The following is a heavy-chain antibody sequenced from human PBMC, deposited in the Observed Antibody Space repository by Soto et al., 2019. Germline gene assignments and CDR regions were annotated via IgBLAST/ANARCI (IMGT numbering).Heavy chain of an antibody. Sequence: QVQVVQSGAEEKKPGASVKVSCKASGYTYISYSMHWVRQAPGQRLEWMGWINVGNGNTKYSQNFQGRVTINQDTSASTAYMELSSLTSADTAVYYCAREKWGSGSRWLDPWGQGTLVTVS. V-gene: IGHV1-3*05. J-gene: IGHJ5*02. CDR1: GYTYISYS. D-gene: IGHD6-19*01. CDR2: INVGNGNT. CDR3: AREKWGSGSRWLDP.